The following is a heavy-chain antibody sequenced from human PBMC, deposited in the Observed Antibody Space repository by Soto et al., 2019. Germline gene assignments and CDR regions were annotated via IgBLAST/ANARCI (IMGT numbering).Heavy chain of an antibody. Sequence: SETLSLTCAVYGGSFSGYYWSWIRQPPGKGLEWIGEINHSGSTNYNPSLKSRVTISVDTSKNQFSLKLSSVTAADTAVYYCARGKGTTVVTRNYYGMDVWGQGTTVTVSS. D-gene: IGHD4-17*01. CDR2: INHSGST. CDR1: GGSFSGYY. V-gene: IGHV4-34*01. CDR3: ARGKGTTVVTRNYYGMDV. J-gene: IGHJ6*02.